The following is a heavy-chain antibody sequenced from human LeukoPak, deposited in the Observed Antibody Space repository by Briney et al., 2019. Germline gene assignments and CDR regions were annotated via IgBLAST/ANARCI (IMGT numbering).Heavy chain of an antibody. CDR1: GGSISSSSYY. V-gene: IGHV4-39*01. D-gene: IGHD1-26*01. CDR2: IYYSGST. CDR3: AKTSGSYLGAFDI. Sequence: PSETLSLTCAVSGGSISSSSYYWGWIRQPPGKGLEWIGSIYYSGSTYYNPSLKSRVTISVDTSKNQFSLKLSSVTAADTAVYYCAKTSGSYLGAFDIWGQGTMVTVSS. J-gene: IGHJ3*02.